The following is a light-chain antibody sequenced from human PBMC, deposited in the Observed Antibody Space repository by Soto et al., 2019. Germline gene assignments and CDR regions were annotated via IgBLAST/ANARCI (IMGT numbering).Light chain of an antibody. J-gene: IGLJ2*01. CDR2: RNN. CDR3: AAWDDSLSGPV. V-gene: IGLV1-47*01. Sequence: QSVLTQPPSASGTPGQRVTISCSGSSSNIGSNYVYWYQQLPGTAPKLLIYRNNQRPSGVPDRFSGSKSGTSASLAISGLRSEDGADYYCAAWDDSLSGPVFGGGTKRTVL. CDR1: SSNIGSNY.